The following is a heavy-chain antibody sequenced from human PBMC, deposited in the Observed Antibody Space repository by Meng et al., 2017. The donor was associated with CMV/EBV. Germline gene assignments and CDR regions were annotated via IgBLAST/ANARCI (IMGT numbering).Heavy chain of an antibody. CDR3: ARDRPDTYYDFWSGMYYGMDV. Sequence: SVKVSCKASGGTFSSYTISWVRQAPGQGLEWMGRIIPILGVANYAQKFQGRVTITADKSTSTAYMELSSLRSEDTAVYYCARDRPDTYYDFWSGMYYGMDVWGQGTTVTVSS. D-gene: IGHD3-3*01. V-gene: IGHV1-69*04. CDR2: IIPILGVA. CDR1: GGTFSSYT. J-gene: IGHJ6*02.